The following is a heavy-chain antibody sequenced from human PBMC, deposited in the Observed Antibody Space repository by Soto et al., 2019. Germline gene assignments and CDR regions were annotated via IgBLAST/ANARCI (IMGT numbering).Heavy chain of an antibody. CDR1: RGTFNRYS. J-gene: IGHJ4*02. D-gene: IGHD5-18*01. CDR2: LVPQFGTP. V-gene: IGHV1-69*01. Sequence: QVQLVQSGAEVKKPGSSVKVSCLASRGTFNRYSINWVRQAPGHGLGSLGALVPQFGTPNYAQKFQDRVTIVADESTNTPSMELRGLTSDDTAVYYCARQNRDTPMIPFDVWGQGTLVTVSS. CDR3: ARQNRDTPMIPFDV.